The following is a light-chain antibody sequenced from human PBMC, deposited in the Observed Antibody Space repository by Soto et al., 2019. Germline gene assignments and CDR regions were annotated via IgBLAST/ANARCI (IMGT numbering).Light chain of an antibody. V-gene: IGKV1-9*01. CDR2: AAS. CDR1: QGISSY. Sequence: DIQLTQSPSFLSASVGDRVTITCRASQGISSYLAWYQQKPGKAPKLLIYAASTLQSGGPSRFSGSGSGTEFTLTISSLQPEDFANYYCQPLNNYPRPFGQGTKVEIK. J-gene: IGKJ1*01. CDR3: QPLNNYPRP.